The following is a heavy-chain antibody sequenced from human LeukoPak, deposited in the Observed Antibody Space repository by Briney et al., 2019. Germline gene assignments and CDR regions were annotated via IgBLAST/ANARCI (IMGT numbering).Heavy chain of an antibody. J-gene: IGHJ4*02. Sequence: ASVKVSCKAAGYTFTSYGISWVRQAPGQGLEWMGWISAYNGNTSYAQKPQGRVTMTTDTSTSTVYMELRSLRSDDTAVYYCARGGLYCSSTSCYGIEYWGQGTLVTVSS. CDR1: GYTFTSYG. CDR3: ARGGLYCSSTSCYGIEY. CDR2: ISAYNGNT. V-gene: IGHV1-18*04. D-gene: IGHD2-2*01.